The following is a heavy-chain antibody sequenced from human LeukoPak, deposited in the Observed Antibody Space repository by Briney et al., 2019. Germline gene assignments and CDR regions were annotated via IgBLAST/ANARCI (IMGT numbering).Heavy chain of an antibody. CDR3: ARHPASSLLSADD. J-gene: IGHJ4*02. D-gene: IGHD2/OR15-2a*01. CDR1: AGSINNYY. CDR2: IYYSVST. V-gene: IGHV4-59*08. Sequence: SETLSLTFTVYAGSINNYYCGSIRQPPGKGLGWTWYIYYSVSTNYTPSLKSLVTISVDTSKHPFSLKQSSVTGADTAVYYCARHPASSLLSADDWGQGTLVTVSS.